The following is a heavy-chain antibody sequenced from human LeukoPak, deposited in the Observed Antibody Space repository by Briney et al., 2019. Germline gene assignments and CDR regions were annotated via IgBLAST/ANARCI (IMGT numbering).Heavy chain of an antibody. CDR3: AKDREYDFWSGEGDY. D-gene: IGHD3-3*01. Sequence: GGSLRLSCAASGFTVSSNYMSWVRQAPGKGLEWVSVIYSGGSTYYADSVKGRFTISRDNSKNTLYLQMNSLRAEDTAVYYCAKDREYDFWSGEGDYWGQGTLVTVSS. CDR2: IYSGGST. V-gene: IGHV3-53*01. CDR1: GFTVSSNY. J-gene: IGHJ4*02.